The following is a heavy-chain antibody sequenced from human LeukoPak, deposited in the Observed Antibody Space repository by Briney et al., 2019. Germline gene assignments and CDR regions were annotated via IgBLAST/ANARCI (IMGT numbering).Heavy chain of an antibody. D-gene: IGHD4-17*01. CDR3: ARDPNGDYVGAFDM. J-gene: IGHJ3*02. V-gene: IGHV3-23*01. Sequence: GGSLRLSCTASGFTFSAYAMVWVRQAPGKGPEWISAIRGGGGGAFYADSVKGRFTISRDNSKYTLFLQMNSLRAEDTAVYYCARDPNGDYVGAFDMWGPGTMVTVSS. CDR2: IRGGGGGA. CDR1: GFTFSAYA.